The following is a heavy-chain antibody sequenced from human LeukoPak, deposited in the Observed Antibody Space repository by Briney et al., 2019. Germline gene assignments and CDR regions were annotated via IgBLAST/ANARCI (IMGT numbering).Heavy chain of an antibody. CDR1: GFTFSSYW. CDR2: IKQDGSEK. Sequence: GGSLRLSCAASGFTFSSYWMTWVRQAPGKGLEWVANIKQDGSEKNYVDSVKGRFTISRDNAKNSVDLQMNSLRAEDTAVYYCAKDAAYYYYMDVWGKGTTVTVSS. D-gene: IGHD2-15*01. CDR3: AKDAAYYYYMDV. V-gene: IGHV3-7*01. J-gene: IGHJ6*03.